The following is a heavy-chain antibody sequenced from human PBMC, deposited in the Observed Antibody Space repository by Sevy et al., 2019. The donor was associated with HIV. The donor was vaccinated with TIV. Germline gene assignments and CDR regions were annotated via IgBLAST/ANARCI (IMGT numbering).Heavy chain of an antibody. Sequence: ASVKVSCKASGYTFTGYYMHWVRQAPGQGLEWMGWINPNSGGTNYAQKFQGRVTMTRDTSISTAYMELSRRRSNDTAVYYCARDLAGEKGWRAFDPWGQGTLVTVSS. CDR2: INPNSGGT. CDR1: GYTFTGYY. D-gene: IGHD3-10*01. V-gene: IGHV1-2*02. CDR3: ARDLAGEKGWRAFDP. J-gene: IGHJ5*02.